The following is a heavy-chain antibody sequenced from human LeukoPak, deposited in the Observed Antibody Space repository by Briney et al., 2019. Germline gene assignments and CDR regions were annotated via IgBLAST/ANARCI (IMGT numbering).Heavy chain of an antibody. Sequence: GEPLRLSCAASGFTFSIYEMNWVRQAPGKGLEWVSYISSIGTTIYYADSVKGRFTISRDNAKNSLYLQMNSLRAEDTAVYYCARGERGDYWGQGTLVTVSS. J-gene: IGHJ4*02. CDR2: ISSIGTTI. V-gene: IGHV3-48*03. CDR3: ARGERGDY. D-gene: IGHD1-26*01. CDR1: GFTFSIYE.